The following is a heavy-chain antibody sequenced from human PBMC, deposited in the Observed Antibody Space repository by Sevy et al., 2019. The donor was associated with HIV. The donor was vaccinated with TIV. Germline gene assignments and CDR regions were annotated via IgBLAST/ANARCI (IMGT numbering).Heavy chain of an antibody. CDR1: GFTFSSYA. CDR3: ASVYCGGDCYFAFDY. V-gene: IGHV3-30-3*01. J-gene: IGHJ4*02. CDR2: ISYDGSNK. D-gene: IGHD2-21*02. Sequence: GGSLRLSCAASGFTFSSYAMHWVRQAPGKGLEWVAIISYDGSNKYYADSVKGGFTISRDNSKITLYLQMNSLRAEDTAVYYCASVYCGGDCYFAFDYWGQGTLVTVSS.